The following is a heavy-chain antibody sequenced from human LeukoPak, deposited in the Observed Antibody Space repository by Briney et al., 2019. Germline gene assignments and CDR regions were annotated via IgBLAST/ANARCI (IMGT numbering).Heavy chain of an antibody. CDR2: IWYDGSIK. CDR3: ATEVSSRFDP. CDR1: GFTFGSYG. J-gene: IGHJ5*02. V-gene: IGHV3-33*01. Sequence: GGSLRLSCAASGFTFGSYGMHWVRQAPGKGLEWVAIIWYDGSIKDYADSVKGQFTISRDNSKNTLYLQMNSLTVEDTAVYYCATEVSSRFDPWGQGTLVTVSS.